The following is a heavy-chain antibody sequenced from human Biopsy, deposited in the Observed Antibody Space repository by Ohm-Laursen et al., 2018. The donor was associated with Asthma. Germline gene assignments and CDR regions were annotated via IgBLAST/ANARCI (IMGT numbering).Heavy chain of an antibody. J-gene: IGHJ3*01. CDR3: ARTYYDFLTGQVKDVFGV. CDR1: GYNSISFA. Sequence: SVKVSCKASGYNSISFAIHWVRQAPGQRLECMGWVNTGNGDTKYSQKFQGRVTITRDTSASTAYMELRSLRSEDTATYYCARTYYDFLTGQVKDVFGVWGQGTMVTVSS. V-gene: IGHV1-3*04. D-gene: IGHD3-9*01. CDR2: VNTGNGDT.